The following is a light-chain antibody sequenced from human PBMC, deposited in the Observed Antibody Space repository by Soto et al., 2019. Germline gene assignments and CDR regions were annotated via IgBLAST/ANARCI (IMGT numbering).Light chain of an antibody. Sequence: DIQMTQSPSTLSASVGDRVTITCRASQSISSWLAWYQQKPGKAPKLLIYDASSLESGVPSRFSGSGYGTEFTLTISSLQPDDFATYYCQQYNTYSLLTFGGGTKVDI. CDR3: QQYNTYSLLT. CDR1: QSISSW. V-gene: IGKV1-5*01. J-gene: IGKJ4*01. CDR2: DAS.